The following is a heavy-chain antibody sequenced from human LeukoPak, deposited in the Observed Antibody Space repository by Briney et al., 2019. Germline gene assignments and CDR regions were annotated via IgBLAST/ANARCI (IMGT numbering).Heavy chain of an antibody. Sequence: ASVKVSCKASGYTFTSYDINWVGQATGQGLEWMGWMNPNSGNTGYAQKFQGRVTITRNTSISTAYMELSSLRSEDTAVYYCATGSFGVVDAFDIWGQGTMVTVSS. CDR3: ATGSFGVVDAFDI. D-gene: IGHD3-3*01. CDR1: GYTFTSYD. V-gene: IGHV1-8*03. CDR2: MNPNSGNT. J-gene: IGHJ3*02.